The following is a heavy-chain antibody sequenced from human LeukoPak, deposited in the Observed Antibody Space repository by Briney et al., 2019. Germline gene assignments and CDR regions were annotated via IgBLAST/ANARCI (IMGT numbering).Heavy chain of an antibody. CDR3: ARTDSSGYDPGY. CDR1: GGSISSSSYY. Sequence: PSETLSLTCTVSGGSISSSSYYWGWIRQPPGKGLEWIGSIYYSGSTYYNPPLKSRVTISVDTSKNQFSLKLSSVTAADTAVYYCARTDSSGYDPGYWGQGTLVTVSS. V-gene: IGHV4-39*01. CDR2: IYYSGST. J-gene: IGHJ4*02. D-gene: IGHD3-22*01.